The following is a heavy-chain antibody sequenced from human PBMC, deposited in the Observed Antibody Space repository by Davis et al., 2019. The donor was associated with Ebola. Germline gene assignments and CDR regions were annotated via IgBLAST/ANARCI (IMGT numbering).Heavy chain of an antibody. CDR2: IDYSGST. CDR3: ARGLYPWELDY. CDR1: GVSISGHY. J-gene: IGHJ4*02. D-gene: IGHD1-1*01. Sequence: SETLSLTCTVSGVSISGHYWSWIRQSPGMRLEWIGYIDYSGSTNYNPSLKSRVTMSVDTSKNQFSLKLSSVTAADTAVYYCARGLYPWELDYWGQGTLVTVSS. V-gene: IGHV4-59*11.